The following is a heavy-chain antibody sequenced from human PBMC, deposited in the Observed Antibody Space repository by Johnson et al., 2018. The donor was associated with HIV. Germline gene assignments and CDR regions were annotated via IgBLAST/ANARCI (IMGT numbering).Heavy chain of an antibody. CDR3: ARGRPSGSHDAFDI. D-gene: IGHD3-22*01. CDR1: GFTFNNYW. V-gene: IGHV3-7*01. Sequence: VQLVESGGDLVQPGGSLRLSCAASGFTFNNYWMSWVRQAPGRGLEWVANIKQDGSEKYCVDSVKGRFTISRDNAKNSLYLQMNSLRAEDTAVYYCARGRPSGSHDAFDIWGQGTMVTVSS. CDR2: IKQDGSEK. J-gene: IGHJ3*02.